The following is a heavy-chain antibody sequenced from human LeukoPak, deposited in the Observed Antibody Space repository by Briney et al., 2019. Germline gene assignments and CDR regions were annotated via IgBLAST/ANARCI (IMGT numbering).Heavy chain of an antibody. V-gene: IGHV1-2*02. Sequence: ASVKVSCKASGYTFTGYYMHWVRQAPGQGLEWMGWINPNSGGTNYAQKFQGRVTMTRDTSISTAYMELSRLRSDDTAVYYCAREATVGGGDASDIWGQGTMVTVSS. CDR1: GYTFTGYY. CDR2: INPNSGGT. CDR3: AREATVGGGDASDI. J-gene: IGHJ3*02. D-gene: IGHD2-8*02.